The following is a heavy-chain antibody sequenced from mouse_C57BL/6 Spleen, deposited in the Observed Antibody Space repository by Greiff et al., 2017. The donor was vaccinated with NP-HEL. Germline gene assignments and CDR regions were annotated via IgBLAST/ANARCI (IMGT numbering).Heavy chain of an antibody. D-gene: IGHD2-4*01. J-gene: IGHJ4*01. CDR3: ARGYYDYGYAMDY. V-gene: IGHV1-82*01. CDR1: GYAFSSSW. CDR2: IYPGDGDT. Sequence: LVESGPELVKPGASVKISCKASGYAFSSSWMNWVKQRPGKGLEWIGRIYPGDGDTNYNGKFKGKATLTADKSSSTAYMQLSSLTSEDSAVYFCARGYYDYGYAMDYWGQGTSVTVSS.